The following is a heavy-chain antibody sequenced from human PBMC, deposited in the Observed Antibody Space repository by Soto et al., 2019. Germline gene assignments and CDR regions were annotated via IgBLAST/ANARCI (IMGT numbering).Heavy chain of an antibody. J-gene: IGHJ5*02. V-gene: IGHV4-30-4*01. CDR3: ASSSRVTTGAQFDP. Sequence: TLSLTCTVSAASINSDDYYWSWIRQPPGKGLEWIGYISHSGNTYYSPSLQSRAAISIDTSRTQFSLRLNTVTPADTAAYFYASSSRVTTGAQFDPWGQGALVTVSS. CDR2: ISHSGNT. CDR1: AASINSDDYY. D-gene: IGHD4-17*01.